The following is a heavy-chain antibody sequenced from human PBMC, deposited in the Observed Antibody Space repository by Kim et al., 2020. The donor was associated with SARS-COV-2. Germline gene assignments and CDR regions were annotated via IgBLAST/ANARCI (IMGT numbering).Heavy chain of an antibody. J-gene: IGHJ4*02. V-gene: IGHV4-39*01. CDR3: ARVLLWFGELPTSKYYFDY. CDR1: GGSISSSSYY. CDR2: IYYSGST. Sequence: SETLSLTCTVSGGSISSSSYYWGWIRQPPGKGLEWIGSIYYSGSTYYNPSLKSRVTISVDTPKNQFSLKLSSVTAADTAVYYCARVLLWFGELPTSKYYFDYWGQGTLVTVSS. D-gene: IGHD3-10*01.